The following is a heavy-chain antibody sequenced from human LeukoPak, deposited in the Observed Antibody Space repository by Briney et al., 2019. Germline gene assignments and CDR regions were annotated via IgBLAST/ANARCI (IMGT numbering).Heavy chain of an antibody. D-gene: IGHD3-10*01. CDR3: ARTNMVRGVPSFDY. CDR1: GGSISSYY. V-gene: IGHV4-4*07. J-gene: IGHJ4*02. Sequence: SETLSLTCTVSGGSISSYYWSWIRQPAGKGLEWIGRIYASGSTNYNPSLKSRVTMSVDTSKNQFSLKLSSVTAADTAVYYCARTNMVRGVPSFDYWGQGTLVTVSS. CDR2: IYASGST.